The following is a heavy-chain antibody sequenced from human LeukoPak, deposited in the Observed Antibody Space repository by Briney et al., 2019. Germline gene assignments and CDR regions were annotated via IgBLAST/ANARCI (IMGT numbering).Heavy chain of an antibody. CDR1: GGSISSHSSS. CDR2: IYNIGST. J-gene: IGHJ6*02. V-gene: IGHV4-39*01. D-gene: IGHD6-13*01. Sequence: SSETLSLTCTVSGGSISSHSSSWGWIRQPPGKGLEWIGTIYNIGSTYYNPSLKSRVTIFVDTSKNQFSLKVSSVTAADTAVYYCARLEGISSWYPYYSYGMDVWGQGITVTVSS. CDR3: ARLEGISSWYPYYSYGMDV.